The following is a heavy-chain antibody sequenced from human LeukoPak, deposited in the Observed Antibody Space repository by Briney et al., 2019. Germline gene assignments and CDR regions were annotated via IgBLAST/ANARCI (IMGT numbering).Heavy chain of an antibody. J-gene: IGHJ4*02. CDR2: IYYSGST. CDR1: GGSISSYY. Sequence: SGTLSLTCTVSGGSISSYYWSWIRQPPGKGLEWIGYIYYSGSTNYNPSLKSRITISVDTSKNQFSLKLSSVTAADTAVHYCARDGRPTYYFDYWGQGTLVTVSS. V-gene: IGHV4-59*01. CDR3: ARDGRPTYYFDY.